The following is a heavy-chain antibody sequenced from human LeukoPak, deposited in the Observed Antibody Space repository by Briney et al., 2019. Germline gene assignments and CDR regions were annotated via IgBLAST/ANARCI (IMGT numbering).Heavy chain of an antibody. CDR1: GYTFTSYG. CDR3: ARGGPDYDYVWGTYRPFDH. D-gene: IGHD3-16*02. Sequence: ASVKVSCKASGYTFTSYGISWVRQAPGQGLEWMGWISAYNGNTNYAQKLQGRVTMTTDTSTNTAYMELRSLTSDDTAIYYCARGGPDYDYVWGTYRPFDHWGQGTLVTVSS. J-gene: IGHJ4*02. CDR2: ISAYNGNT. V-gene: IGHV1-18*01.